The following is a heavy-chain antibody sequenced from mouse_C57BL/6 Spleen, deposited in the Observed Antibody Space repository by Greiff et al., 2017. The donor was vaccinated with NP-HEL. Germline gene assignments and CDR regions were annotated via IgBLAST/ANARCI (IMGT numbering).Heavy chain of an antibody. D-gene: IGHD2-1*01. J-gene: IGHJ1*03. CDR1: GYTFTSYW. CDR2: IHPNSGST. CDR3: ARSGGNYPHWYFDV. V-gene: IGHV1-64*01. Sequence: QVQLQQSGAELVKPGASVKLSCKASGYTFTSYWMHWVKQRPGQGLEWIGMIHPNSGSTNYNEKFKSKATLTVDKSSSTAYMQLSSLTSEDSAVYYCARSGGNYPHWYFDVWGTGTTVTVSS.